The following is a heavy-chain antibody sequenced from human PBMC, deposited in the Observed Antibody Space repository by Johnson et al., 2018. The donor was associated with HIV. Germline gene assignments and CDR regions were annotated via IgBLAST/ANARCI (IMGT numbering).Heavy chain of an antibody. CDR2: IRYDGSNK. V-gene: IGHV3-30*02. D-gene: IGHD6-19*01. Sequence: QEQLVESGGGVVQPGRSLRLSCAASGFTFSSSAMHWVHQAPGKGLEWVAFIRYDGSNKYYADSVKGRFTISRDNSKNTVYLQMNSLRAEDTAVYYCARDNVAVAGGASDIWGQGTMVIVSS. CDR3: ARDNVAVAGGASDI. J-gene: IGHJ3*02. CDR1: GFTFSSSA.